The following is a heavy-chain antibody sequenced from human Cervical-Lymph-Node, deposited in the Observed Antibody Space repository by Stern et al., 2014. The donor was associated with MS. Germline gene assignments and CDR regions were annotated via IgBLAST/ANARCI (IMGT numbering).Heavy chain of an antibody. V-gene: IGHV3-33*01. Sequence: VQLVESGGGVVPPGRSLRLSCAASGFSFSRYAMHWVRQAPGKGMEWVALIWYDVSNPHYADSGQGLFTSSRDNFKNTLYLQKKSRRAEDTAVYYCASAYSSSHYYFDYWGQGTLVTVSS. CDR1: GFSFSRYA. CDR2: IWYDVSNP. D-gene: IGHD6-13*01. CDR3: ASAYSSSHYYFDY. J-gene: IGHJ4*02.